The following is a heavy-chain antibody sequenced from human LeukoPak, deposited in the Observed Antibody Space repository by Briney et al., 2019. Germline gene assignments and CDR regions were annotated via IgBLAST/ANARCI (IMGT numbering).Heavy chain of an antibody. CDR1: GGTFSSYA. CDR2: IIPIFGTA. J-gene: IGHJ4*02. V-gene: IGHV1-69*05. Sequence: SVKVSCKASGGTFSSYAISWVRQAPGQGLEWMGGIIPIFGTANYAQKFQGRVTMTTDTSTSTAYMELRSLRSDDTAVYYCARDNMITFGGVIPDYWGQGTLVTVSS. CDR3: ARDNMITFGGVIPDY. D-gene: IGHD3-16*02.